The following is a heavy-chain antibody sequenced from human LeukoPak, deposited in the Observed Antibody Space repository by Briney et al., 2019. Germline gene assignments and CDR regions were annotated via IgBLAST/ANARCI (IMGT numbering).Heavy chain of an antibody. Sequence: PGGSLRLSCVTSGFTFAARALTWVRQAPGKGLEWVSSISSGGSSTYYADSVKGRFTISRDNSKNTLYLQMNSLRAEDTAVYYCAKDDETRMARNFDYWGQGTLVTVSS. D-gene: IGHD2-8*01. CDR3: AKDDETRMARNFDY. CDR2: ISSGGSST. CDR1: GFTFAARA. J-gene: IGHJ4*02. V-gene: IGHV3-23*01.